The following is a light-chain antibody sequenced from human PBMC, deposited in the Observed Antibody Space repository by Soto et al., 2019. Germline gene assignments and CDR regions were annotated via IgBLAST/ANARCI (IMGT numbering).Light chain of an antibody. J-gene: IGKJ3*01. CDR3: QQRSNWPPFT. Sequence: EIVLTQSPATLSLSPGETATLSCRASQSVSNYLAWYQQKPGQAPRLLIHDASNRATGIPARFSGSGSGTAFTLTISSLEPEDFAVYYCQQRSNWPPFTFGPGTKVDIK. CDR2: DAS. CDR1: QSVSNY. V-gene: IGKV3-11*01.